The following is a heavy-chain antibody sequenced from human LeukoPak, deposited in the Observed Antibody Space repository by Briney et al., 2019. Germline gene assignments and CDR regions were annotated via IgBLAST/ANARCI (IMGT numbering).Heavy chain of an antibody. J-gene: IGHJ5*02. D-gene: IGHD2-2*01. Sequence: SETLSLTCTVSGGSISSYYWSWIRQPAGKGLEWIGRIYTSGSTNYNPSLKSRVTMSVDTSKNQFSLKLSSVTAADTAVYYCASGIVVVPALGGFWFDPWGQGTLVTVSS. V-gene: IGHV4-4*07. CDR3: ASGIVVVPALGGFWFDP. CDR1: GGSISSYY. CDR2: IYTSGST.